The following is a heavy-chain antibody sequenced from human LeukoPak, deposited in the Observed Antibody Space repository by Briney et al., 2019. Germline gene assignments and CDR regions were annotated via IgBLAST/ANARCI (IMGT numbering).Heavy chain of an antibody. CDR3: ARDNDPDYSSSPGWFDS. CDR1: GGTFSSYA. CDR2: IIPIFGTA. V-gene: IGHV1-69*05. J-gene: IGHJ5*01. D-gene: IGHD6-6*01. Sequence: SVKVSCKASGGTFSSYAISWVRQAPGQGLEWMGGIIPIFGTANYAQKFQGRVTITTDESTSTAYMELSSLRSEDTAVYYCARDNDPDYSSSPGWFDSWGQGTLVTVSS.